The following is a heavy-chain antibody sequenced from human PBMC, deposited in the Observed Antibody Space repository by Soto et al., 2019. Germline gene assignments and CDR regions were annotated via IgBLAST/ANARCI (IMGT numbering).Heavy chain of an antibody. Sequence: ASETLSLTCTVSGGSISSYSWSWIRQPPGKGLEWIGYIYYSGSTNYNPSLKSRVTISVDTSKNQFSLKLSSVTAADTAVYYCARALGLFGTLTLNRCFDTWGQGTLVTVSS. CDR3: ARALGLFGTLTLNRCFDT. CDR2: IYYSGST. J-gene: IGHJ5*02. D-gene: IGHD6-13*01. V-gene: IGHV4-59*01. CDR1: GGSISSYS.